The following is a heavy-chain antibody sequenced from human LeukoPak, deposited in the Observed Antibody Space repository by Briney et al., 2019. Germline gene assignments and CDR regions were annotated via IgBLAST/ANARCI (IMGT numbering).Heavy chain of an antibody. CDR1: GGSFSGYY. J-gene: IGHJ5*02. D-gene: IGHD6-19*01. CDR3: ARGPYSSGWSLRFDP. CDR2: INHSGST. Sequence: SETLSLTCAVYGGSFSGYYWSWIRQPPGKGLEWIGEINHSGSTNYNPSLKSRVTISVDTSKNQFSLKLSSVTAADTAVYYCARGPYSSGWSLRFDPWGQGTLVTVSS. V-gene: IGHV4-34*01.